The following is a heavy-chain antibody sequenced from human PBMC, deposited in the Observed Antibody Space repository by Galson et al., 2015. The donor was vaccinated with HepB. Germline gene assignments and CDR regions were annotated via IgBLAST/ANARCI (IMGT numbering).Heavy chain of an antibody. D-gene: IGHD1-7*01. V-gene: IGHV1-46*03. CDR3: ARDPWDNWNYGHYYYYMDV. CDR2: INPSGGST. J-gene: IGHJ6*03. Sequence: QGLEWMGIINPSGGSTTYAQRFQGRVTMTRDTSTSTVYMELSSLRSEDTAVYYCARDPWDNWNYGHYYYYMDVWGKGTTVTVSS.